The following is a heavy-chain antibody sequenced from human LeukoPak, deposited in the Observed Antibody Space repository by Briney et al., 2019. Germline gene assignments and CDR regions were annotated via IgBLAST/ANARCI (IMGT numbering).Heavy chain of an antibody. CDR3: ARVQFQWFDP. J-gene: IGHJ5*02. CDR1: GFTFSITY. V-gene: IGHV3-66*01. CDR2: IYGGGDA. D-gene: IGHD6-19*01. Sequence: GGSLRLSRTASGFTFSITYMAWVRQAPGKGLGWVSVIYGGGDAYYADSVKGRFIIARDNSKKTLSLQMNNLRVDDTAVYYCARVQFQWFDPWGPGTLVTVSS.